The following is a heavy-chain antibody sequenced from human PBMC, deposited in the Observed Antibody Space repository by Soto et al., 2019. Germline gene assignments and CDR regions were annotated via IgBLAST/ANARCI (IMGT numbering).Heavy chain of an antibody. V-gene: IGHV3-72*01. CDR1: GFTFSDHY. CDR2: IRNKANSYST. J-gene: IGHJ4*02. Sequence: GGSLRLSCAASGFTFSDHYMDWVRQAPGKGLEWVGRIRNKANSYSTDYAASVKGRFTISRDDSKNSLYLQMNSLKTEDTAVYYCASHDPGSPVGYWGQGTLVTVSS. CDR3: ASHDPGSPVGY. D-gene: IGHD1-1*01.